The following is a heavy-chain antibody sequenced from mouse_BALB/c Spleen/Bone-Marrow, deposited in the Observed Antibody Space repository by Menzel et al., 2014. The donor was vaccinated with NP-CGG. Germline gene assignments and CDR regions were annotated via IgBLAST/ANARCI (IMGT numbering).Heavy chain of an antibody. Sequence: EVKLVESGGGLVQPGGSRKLSCAASGFTFSSFGMHWVRRAPEKGLEWVVYISSGSSTIFYADTVKGRFTVSRDNPKNTLFLQMTSLRSEDTAMYYCTRGGNWDDFDYWGQGTTLTVSS. J-gene: IGHJ2*01. CDR3: TRGGNWDDFDY. D-gene: IGHD4-1*01. V-gene: IGHV5-17*02. CDR1: GFTFSSFG. CDR2: ISSGSSTI.